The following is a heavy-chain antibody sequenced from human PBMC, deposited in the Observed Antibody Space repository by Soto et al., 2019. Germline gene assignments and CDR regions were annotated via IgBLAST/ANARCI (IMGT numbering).Heavy chain of an antibody. J-gene: IGHJ6*02. V-gene: IGHV4-34*01. D-gene: IGHD3-16*02. CDR2: INHSGST. CDR1: GGSFSGYY. Sequence: ETLALACAVYGGSFSGYYWSWIRQPPGKGLEWIGEINHSGSTNYNPSLKSRVTISVDTSKNQFSLKLSSVTAEDTPVYYCARGYDYVWGSYRPLYYYYGMDVWGQGTTVTVSS. CDR3: ARGYDYVWGSYRPLYYYYGMDV.